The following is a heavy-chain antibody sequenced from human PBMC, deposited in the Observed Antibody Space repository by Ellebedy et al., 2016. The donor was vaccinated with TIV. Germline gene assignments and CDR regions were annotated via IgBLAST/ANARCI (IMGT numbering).Heavy chain of an antibody. J-gene: IGHJ6*02. CDR2: INPNSGDT. CDR1: GYTFTGYY. V-gene: IGHV1-2*02. Sequence: ASVKVSCKASGYTFTGYYMHWVRQAPGQGLEWMGWINPNSGDTTLAQKFQGRVTMTRDTSITTAYMELSRLRSDDTAVYYCACDITYCGADCGSLYGLDVWGHGTTVTVSS. CDR3: ACDITYCGADCGSLYGLDV. D-gene: IGHD2-21*02.